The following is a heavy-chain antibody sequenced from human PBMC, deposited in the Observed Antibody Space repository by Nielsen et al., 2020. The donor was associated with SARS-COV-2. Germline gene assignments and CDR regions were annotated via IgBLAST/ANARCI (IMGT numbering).Heavy chain of an antibody. CDR3: AKGTYGDTAPGY. CDR2: ISWNSGSI. D-gene: IGHD5-18*01. V-gene: IGHV3-9*01. Sequence: SLKISCAASGFTFDDYAMHWVRQAPGKGLEWVSGISWNSGSIGYADSVKGRFTISRDNAKNSLYLQMNSLRAEDTALYYCAKGTYGDTAPGYWDQGTLVTVSS. J-gene: IGHJ4*02. CDR1: GFTFDDYA.